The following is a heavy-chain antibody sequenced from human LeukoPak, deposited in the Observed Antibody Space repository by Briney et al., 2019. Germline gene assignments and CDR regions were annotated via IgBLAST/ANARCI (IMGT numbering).Heavy chain of an antibody. V-gene: IGHV1-18*04. CDR2: ISAYNGNT. J-gene: IGHJ4*02. CDR3: SRDYRPHDAPDY. CDR1: GYTFTSYG. Sequence: ASGKVSCKASGYTFTSYGISWVRQAPGQGLEWMGWISAYNGNTNYAQKLQVRVTMTTDTTPSTAYMGLRTLRSDVTDVHYCSRDYRPHDAPDYWGQGTLVTVSS. D-gene: IGHD3-16*02.